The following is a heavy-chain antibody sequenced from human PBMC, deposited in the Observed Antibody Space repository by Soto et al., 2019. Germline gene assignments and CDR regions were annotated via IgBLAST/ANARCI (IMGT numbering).Heavy chain of an antibody. CDR1: GGSISSGNYY. J-gene: IGHJ3*02. V-gene: IGHV4-31*03. CDR3: ARYCSGGTCQYAFDI. D-gene: IGHD2-15*01. Sequence: LSLTFTVSGGSISSGNYYWSWIRQHPGKGLEWIAYMSYSGTTYYNPSLKTRVIISLDTSTNQFSLKLSSVTAADTAVYFCARYCSGGTCQYAFDIWGQGTMVTVSS. CDR2: MSYSGTT.